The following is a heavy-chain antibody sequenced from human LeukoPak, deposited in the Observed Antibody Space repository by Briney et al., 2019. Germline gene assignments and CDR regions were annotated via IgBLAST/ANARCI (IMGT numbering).Heavy chain of an antibody. V-gene: IGHV1-69*13. CDR3: ARWAGESSSWYPALFDY. CDR1: GGTFNNHA. CDR2: IIPISGTA. J-gene: IGHJ4*02. D-gene: IGHD6-13*01. Sequence: SVKVSCKASGGTFNNHAISWVRQAPGQGLEWMGVIIPISGTANYAQKFQGRVTITADESTSTVYMELGSLTSEDTAVYYCARWAGESSSWYPALFDYWGQGTLVTVSS.